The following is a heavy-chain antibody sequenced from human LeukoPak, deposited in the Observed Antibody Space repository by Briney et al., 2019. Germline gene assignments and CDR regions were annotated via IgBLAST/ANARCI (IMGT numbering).Heavy chain of an antibody. V-gene: IGHV3-30-3*01. D-gene: IGHD4/OR15-4a*01. CDR2: ISSDGSNK. Sequence: GGSLRLSCAASGFTFSSYAMHWVRQAPGKGLEWVTFISSDGSNKFYADSVKGRFTISRDNSKNTLYLQMNSLRTEDTAMYYCAKDYGGGGPDPWGQGTLVTVSS. J-gene: IGHJ5*02. CDR1: GFTFSSYA. CDR3: AKDYGGGGPDP.